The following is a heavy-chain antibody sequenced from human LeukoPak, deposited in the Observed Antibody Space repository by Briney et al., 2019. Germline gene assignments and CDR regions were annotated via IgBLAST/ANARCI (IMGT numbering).Heavy chain of an antibody. CDR2: LSYEGVNK. Sequence: GGSLRLSCAASGFTFSGYSMHWVRQAPGKGLEWLASLSYEGVNKYYADSVKGRFTISRDNAKNSLYLQMNSLRAEDTAVYYCARELMTTGFDYWGQGTLVTVSS. J-gene: IGHJ4*02. CDR1: GFTFSGYS. CDR3: ARELMTTGFDY. D-gene: IGHD4-17*01. V-gene: IGHV3-30-3*01.